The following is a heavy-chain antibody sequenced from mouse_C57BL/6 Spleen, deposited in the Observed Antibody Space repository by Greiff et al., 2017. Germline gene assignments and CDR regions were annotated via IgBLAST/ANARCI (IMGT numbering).Heavy chain of an antibody. J-gene: IGHJ2*01. Sequence: EVHLVESGGDLVKPGGSLKLSCAASGFTFSSYGMSWVRQTPDKRLEWVATISSGGSYTYYPDSVKGRFTISRDNAKNTLYLQMSSLKSEDTAMYYCASQGVITTVVAFDYWGQGTTLTVSS. V-gene: IGHV5-6*01. D-gene: IGHD1-1*01. CDR1: GFTFSSYG. CDR2: ISSGGSYT. CDR3: ASQGVITTVVAFDY.